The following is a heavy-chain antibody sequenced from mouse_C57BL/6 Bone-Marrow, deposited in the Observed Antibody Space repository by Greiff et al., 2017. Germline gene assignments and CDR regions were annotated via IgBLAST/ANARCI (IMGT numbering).Heavy chain of an antibody. CDR2: ISSGSSTI. CDR3: ARHYYDYDEGFAY. CDR1: GFTFSDYG. V-gene: IGHV5-17*01. J-gene: IGHJ3*01. D-gene: IGHD2-4*01. Sequence: DVMLVESGGGLVKPGGSLKLSCAASGFTFSDYGMHWVRQAPEKGLEWVAYISSGSSTIYYADTVKGRFTISRDNAKNTLFLQMTSLRSEDTAMYYCARHYYDYDEGFAYWGQVTLVTVSA.